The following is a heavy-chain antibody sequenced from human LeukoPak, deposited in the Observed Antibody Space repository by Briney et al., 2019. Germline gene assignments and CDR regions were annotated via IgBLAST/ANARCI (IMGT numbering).Heavy chain of an antibody. Sequence: GGSLRFSCAASGFIFNNYDMHWVRQGTGKGLEWVSAIGTGGDTYYLDSVKGRFTISRENAKNSFYLQMNSLRAGDTAVYYCARARSSIRDDDAYDIWGQGTMVTVSS. J-gene: IGHJ3*02. CDR3: ARARSSIRDDDAYDI. CDR1: GFIFNNYD. CDR2: IGTGGDT. V-gene: IGHV3-13*01. D-gene: IGHD6-13*01.